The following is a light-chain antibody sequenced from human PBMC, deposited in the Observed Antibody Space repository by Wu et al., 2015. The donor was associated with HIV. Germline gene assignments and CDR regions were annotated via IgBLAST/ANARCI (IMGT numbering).Light chain of an antibody. Sequence: DIQMTQSPSTLSASVGDRVTITCRASQSISKWLVWYQQKPGKAPKLLIYETSNLESGVPSRFSGSGFGTEFTLSINSLQPDDFATYHCQQYNSYPYTFGQGTKLDIK. V-gene: IGKV1-5*03. CDR1: QSISKW. CDR2: ETS. J-gene: IGKJ2*01. CDR3: QQYNSYPYT.